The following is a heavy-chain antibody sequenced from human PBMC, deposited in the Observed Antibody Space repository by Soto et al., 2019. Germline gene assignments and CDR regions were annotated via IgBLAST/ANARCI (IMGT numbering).Heavy chain of an antibody. CDR3: AIGDRSSWIGNH. V-gene: IGHV1-69*01. CDR2: IIPIFETA. CDR1: GGTFSSHA. Sequence: QVHLVQSGAEVTKAGSSVKVSCKASGGTFSSHAFSWVRQAPGQGLEWVGGIIPIFETANYAQEFQGRVTMSADESTNKVILELTNLRADDTAIYFCAIGDRSSWIGNHWGPGTQVTVS. J-gene: IGHJ4*02. D-gene: IGHD6-6*01.